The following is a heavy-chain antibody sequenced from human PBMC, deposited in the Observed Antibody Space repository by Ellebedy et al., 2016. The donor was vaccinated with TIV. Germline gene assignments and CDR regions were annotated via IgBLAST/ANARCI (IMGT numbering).Heavy chain of an antibody. V-gene: IGHV1-69*13. J-gene: IGHJ3*02. CDR2: IIPISGTG. Sequence: AASVKVSCKASGGTFSSYAISWVRQAPGQGLEWMGGIIPISGTGNSAQKFQGRVTITADESTSTAYMELSSLRSEDTAVYYCARAKVPRYKNRWLSDAFDIWGQGTMVTVSS. CDR1: GGTFSSYA. D-gene: IGHD1-14*01. CDR3: ARAKVPRYKNRWLSDAFDI.